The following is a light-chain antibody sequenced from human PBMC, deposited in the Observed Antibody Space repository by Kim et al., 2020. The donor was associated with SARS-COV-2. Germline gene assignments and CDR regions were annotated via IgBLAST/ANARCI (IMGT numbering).Light chain of an antibody. CDR2: DAA. Sequence: EIVLTQSPVTLSLSPGERATLSCRASQSLDTFLAWYQQKPGQAPRLLIYDAANRATGIPARFSGSGSGTEFTLTISSLEPEDFAVYYCHQRSNWSPIFGPGTKVDIK. CDR1: QSLDTF. CDR3: HQRSNWSPI. J-gene: IGKJ3*01. V-gene: IGKV3-11*01.